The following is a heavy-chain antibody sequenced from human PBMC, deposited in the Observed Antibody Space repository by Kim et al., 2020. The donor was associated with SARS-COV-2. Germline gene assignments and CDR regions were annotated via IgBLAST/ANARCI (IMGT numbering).Heavy chain of an antibody. CDR3: ARDESTNGVCAIIDY. Sequence: ASVKVSCRSSGYTFTGYYMHWVRQAPGQGLEWMGRINPNSGGTNYAQKFQGRVTMTRDTSISTAYMDLSRLRSDDTAVYYCARDESTNGVCAIIDYWGQG. D-gene: IGHD2-8*01. CDR1: GYTFTGYY. V-gene: IGHV1-2*06. J-gene: IGHJ4*02. CDR2: INPNSGGT.